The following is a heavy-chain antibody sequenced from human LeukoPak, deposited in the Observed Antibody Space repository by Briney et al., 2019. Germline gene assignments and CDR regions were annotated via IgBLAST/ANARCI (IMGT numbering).Heavy chain of an antibody. CDR3: ARETMVRDLYYYYYYMDV. CDR2: ISGSGGST. J-gene: IGHJ6*03. V-gene: IGHV3-23*01. CDR1: GFTFSSYA. Sequence: GGSLRLSCAASGFTFSSYAMSWVRQAPGKGLEWVSVISGSGGSTYYADSVKGRFTISRDNSKNTLYLQMNSLRAEDTAVYYCARETMVRDLYYYYYYMDVWGKGTTVTVSS. D-gene: IGHD3-10*01.